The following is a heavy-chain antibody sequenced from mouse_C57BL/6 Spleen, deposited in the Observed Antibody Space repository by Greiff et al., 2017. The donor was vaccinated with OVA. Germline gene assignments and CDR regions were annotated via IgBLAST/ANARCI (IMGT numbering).Heavy chain of an antibody. CDR3: ATNDYDY. V-gene: IGHV1-7*01. Sequence: VQLQESGAELAKPGASVKLSCTASGYTFTSYWMHWVKQRPGQGLEWIGYINPSSGYTTYNQKFKVKATLTADKSSSTAYMQLSSLTYEDSAVYYCATNDYDYWGQGTTLTVSS. J-gene: IGHJ2*01. CDR1: GYTFTSYW. CDR2: INPSSGYT. D-gene: IGHD2-4*01.